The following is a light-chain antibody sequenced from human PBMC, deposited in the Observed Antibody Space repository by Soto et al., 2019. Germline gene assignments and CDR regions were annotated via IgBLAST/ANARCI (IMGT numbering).Light chain of an antibody. Sequence: QSVLTQPPSASGTPGQRVTISCSGSNSNIGSYTVNWYQQVPGKAPKLLIYSSNLRPSGVPDRFAGSKSGTSASLAISGLQSEDETYYYCAAWDDSLSGVVFGGGTKLTVL. V-gene: IGLV1-44*01. CDR2: SSN. J-gene: IGLJ3*02. CDR1: NSNIGSYT. CDR3: AAWDDSLSGVV.